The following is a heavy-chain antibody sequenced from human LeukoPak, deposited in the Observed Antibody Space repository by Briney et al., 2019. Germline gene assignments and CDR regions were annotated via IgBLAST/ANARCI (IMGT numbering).Heavy chain of an antibody. Sequence: GESLKISCKGSGYSFIDYWIGWVRQMPGKGPEWMGIIFPADSDIKYDPSFQGQVTISVDKSISTAYLQWSSLKASDTAMYYCARHGIQGCSATRCFTSYYYYGMDVWGQGTTVTVSS. CDR1: GYSFIDYW. CDR2: IFPADSDI. CDR3: ARHGIQGCSATRCFTSYYYYGMDV. D-gene: IGHD2-2*02. J-gene: IGHJ6*02. V-gene: IGHV5-51*01.